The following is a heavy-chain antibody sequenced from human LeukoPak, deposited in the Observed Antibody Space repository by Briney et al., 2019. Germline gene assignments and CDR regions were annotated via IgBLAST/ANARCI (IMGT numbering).Heavy chain of an antibody. Sequence: ASVKVSCKASGYTFTSYDINWVRQATGQGLEWMGWMNPNSGNTGYAQKFQGRVTMTRNTSISTAYMELSSLRSEDTAVYYCARTTVTTPTGDYYYYYMDVWGKGITVIVSS. CDR1: GYTFTSYD. J-gene: IGHJ6*03. D-gene: IGHD4-11*01. CDR2: MNPNSGNT. V-gene: IGHV1-8*01. CDR3: ARTTVTTPTGDYYYYYMDV.